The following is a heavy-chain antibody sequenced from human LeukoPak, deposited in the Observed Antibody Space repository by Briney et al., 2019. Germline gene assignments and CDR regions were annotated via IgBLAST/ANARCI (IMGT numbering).Heavy chain of an antibody. V-gene: IGHV3-9*01. CDR3: ARLREIPVFGVVTKSTSYFDY. CDR1: GFTFDDYA. CDR2: ISWNSSSI. D-gene: IGHD3-3*01. Sequence: GGSLRLSCAASGFTFDDYAMHWVRQAPGKGLEWVSGISWNSSSIGYADSVKGRFTISRDNAKNSLYLQMNSLRAEDTAVYYCARLREIPVFGVVTKSTSYFDYWGQGTLVTVSS. J-gene: IGHJ4*02.